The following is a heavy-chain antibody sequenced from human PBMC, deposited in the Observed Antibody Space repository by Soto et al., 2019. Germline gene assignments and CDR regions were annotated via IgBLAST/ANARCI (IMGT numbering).Heavy chain of an antibody. V-gene: IGHV1-18*01. CDR3: ARGLLGNCRGGSCPCDP. J-gene: IGHJ5*02. CDR2: ISAYNDNT. D-gene: IGHD2-15*01. Sequence: ASVKVSCKASGYTFTSYGISWVRQAPGQGLERMGWISAYNDNTNYAQKLQGRVTMTTDTSTSTAYMELRSLRSDDQAVYYCARGLLGNCRGGSCPCDPWGQGTLFTASS. CDR1: GYTFTSYG.